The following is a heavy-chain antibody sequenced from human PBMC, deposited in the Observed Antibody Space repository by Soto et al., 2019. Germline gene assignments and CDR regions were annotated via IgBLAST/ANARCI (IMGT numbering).Heavy chain of an antibody. CDR3: ANVYDSSGYGPFDY. V-gene: IGHV3-23*01. CDR2: ISGSGGST. CDR1: GFTFSSYA. J-gene: IGHJ4*02. D-gene: IGHD3-22*01. Sequence: QSGGSLRLSCAASGFTFSSYAMSWVRQAPGKGLEWVSAISGSGGSTYYADSVKGRFTISRDNSKNTLYPQMNSLRAEDTAVYYCANVYDSSGYGPFDYWGQGTLVTVSS.